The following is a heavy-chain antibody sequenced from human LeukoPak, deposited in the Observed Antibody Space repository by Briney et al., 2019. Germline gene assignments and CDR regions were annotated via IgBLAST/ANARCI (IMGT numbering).Heavy chain of an antibody. CDR1: GFTFSSYG. Sequence: PGGSLRLSCAASGFTFSSYGMHWVRQAPGKGLEWVAVISSDGVNKYSADSVKGRFTISRDNSKNTLYLQMNSLRIEDTAVYYCARALGNSWDSSLDSWGQGTLVPVSS. CDR3: ARALGNSWDSSLDS. D-gene: IGHD6-13*01. CDR2: ISSDGVNK. J-gene: IGHJ4*02. V-gene: IGHV3-30*03.